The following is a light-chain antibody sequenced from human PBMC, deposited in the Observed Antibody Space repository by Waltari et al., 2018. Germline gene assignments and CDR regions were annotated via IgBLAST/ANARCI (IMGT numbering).Light chain of an antibody. CDR3: CSYAGSYTWV. J-gene: IGLJ1*01. Sequence: QSALTQPRSVSGSPGQSVTISCTGTSSDVGGYDYVSWYQQNQGKAPKLMVFDVNRRPSGVPDRCSGSKSGNTASLTISGLQAEDEADYYCCSYAGSYTWVFGTGTKVTVL. V-gene: IGLV2-11*01. CDR1: SSDVGGYDY. CDR2: DVN.